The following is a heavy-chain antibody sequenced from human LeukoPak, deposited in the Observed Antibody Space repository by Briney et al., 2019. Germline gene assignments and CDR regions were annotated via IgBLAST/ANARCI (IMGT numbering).Heavy chain of an antibody. Sequence: KTSETRSLTCAVSGGSISSSNWWSWVRQPPGKGLEWIGEIYHSGSTNYNPSLKSRVTISVDTSKNQFSLKLSSVTAADTAVYYCARSAVWGSYRSNYYYYMDVWGKGTTVTVSS. D-gene: IGHD3-16*02. CDR3: ARSAVWGSYRSNYYYYMDV. CDR1: GGSISSSNW. V-gene: IGHV4-4*02. CDR2: IYHSGST. J-gene: IGHJ6*03.